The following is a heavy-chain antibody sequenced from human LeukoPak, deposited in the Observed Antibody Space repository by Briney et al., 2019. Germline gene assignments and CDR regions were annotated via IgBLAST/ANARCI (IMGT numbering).Heavy chain of an antibody. J-gene: IGHJ4*02. CDR1: GYTFTSYG. CDR2: ISAYNGNT. Sequence: ASVNVSCKSSGYTFTSYGFTWVRQPPGQGLEWMGWISAYNGNTNYEQKLQGRVTMTTDTSTSTVYMELRSLRSDDKAVYYCARGGLIESVDYWGQGTLV. CDR3: ARGGLIESVDY. D-gene: IGHD5/OR15-5a*01. V-gene: IGHV1-18*01.